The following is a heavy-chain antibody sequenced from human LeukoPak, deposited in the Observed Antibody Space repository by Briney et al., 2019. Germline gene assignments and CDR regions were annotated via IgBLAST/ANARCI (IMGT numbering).Heavy chain of an antibody. Sequence: PGGSLRLSCAAARFTFSSYWMTWVRQAPGKGLEWVANIKQDGSEKYYVDSVKGRFTISRDNAKNSLYLQMNSLRAEDTSVYYCARVVLRSFDIWGQGTMVTVSS. CDR1: RFTFSSYW. CDR2: IKQDGSEK. D-gene: IGHD2-8*01. V-gene: IGHV3-7*01. J-gene: IGHJ3*02. CDR3: ARVVLRSFDI.